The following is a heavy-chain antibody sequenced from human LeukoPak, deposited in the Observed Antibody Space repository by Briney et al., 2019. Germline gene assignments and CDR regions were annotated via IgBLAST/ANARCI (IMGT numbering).Heavy chain of an antibody. CDR2: IYYSGST. V-gene: IGHV4-39*01. CDR1: GGSISSSSYN. D-gene: IGHD6-6*01. J-gene: IGHJ4*02. Sequence: SETLSLTCTVSGGSISSSSYNWGWIRQPPGKGLEWIGSIYYSGSTYYNPSLKSRVTISVDTSKNQFSLKLSSVTAADTAVYCCARRPLAARRRSYYFDYWGQGTLVTVSS. CDR3: ARRPLAARRRSYYFDY.